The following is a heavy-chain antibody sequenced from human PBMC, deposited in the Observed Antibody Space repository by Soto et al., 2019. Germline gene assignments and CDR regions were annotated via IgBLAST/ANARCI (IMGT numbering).Heavy chain of an antibody. J-gene: IGHJ6*02. Sequence: PGESLKISCKGSGYIFTSYWISCVRQMPGKVLEWMGRIDPSDSYTNYSPSFQGHVTISADKSISTAYLQWSSLKASDTAMYYCARRGIAVAAYYYYGMDVWGQGTTVTVSS. CDR2: IDPSDSYT. CDR1: GYIFTSYW. CDR3: ARRGIAVAAYYYYGMDV. D-gene: IGHD6-19*01. V-gene: IGHV5-10-1*01.